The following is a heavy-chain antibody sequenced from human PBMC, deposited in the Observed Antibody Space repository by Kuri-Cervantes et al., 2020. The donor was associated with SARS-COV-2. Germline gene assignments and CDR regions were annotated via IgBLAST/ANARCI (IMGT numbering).Heavy chain of an antibody. D-gene: IGHD2-2*01. CDR2: INHSGST. J-gene: IGHJ6*02. CDR3: ARAGHCSSTSCYGRRYYYYYGMDV. Sequence: GSLRLSCAVSGGSFSDVYWSWIRQPPGQGLEWIGEINHSGSTNYNPSLKSRVTISVDTSKNQFSLKLSSVTAADTAVYYCARAGHCSSTSCYGRRYYYYYGMDVWGQGTTVTVSS. V-gene: IGHV4-34*01. CDR1: GGSFSDVY.